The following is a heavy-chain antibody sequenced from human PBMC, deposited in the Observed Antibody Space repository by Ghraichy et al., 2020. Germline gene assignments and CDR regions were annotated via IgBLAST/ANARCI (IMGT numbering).Heavy chain of an antibody. D-gene: IGHD4-11*01. CDR3: ARRYSGYYYMDV. Sequence: SETLSLTCTVSGGSISSSSYYWGWIRQPPGKGLEWIGSIYYSGSTYYNPSLKSRVTISVDTSKNQFSLKLSSVTAADTAVYYCARRYSGYYYMDVWGKGTTVTVSS. V-gene: IGHV4-39*01. CDR2: IYYSGST. J-gene: IGHJ6*03. CDR1: GGSISSSSYY.